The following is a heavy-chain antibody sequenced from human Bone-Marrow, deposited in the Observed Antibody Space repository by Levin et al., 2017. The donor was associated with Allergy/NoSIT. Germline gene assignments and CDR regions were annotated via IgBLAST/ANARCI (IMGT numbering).Heavy chain of an antibody. D-gene: IGHD6-13*01. J-gene: IGHJ4*02. V-gene: IGHV3-11*03. CDR1: GFTFSDYY. Sequence: GESLKISCAASGFTFSDYYMSWIRQAPGKGLEWVSYISSSSSYTNYADSVKGRFTISRDNAKNSLYLQMNSLRAEDTAVYYCARTLSSSWYVTFFDYWGQGTLVTVSS. CDR3: ARTLSSSWYVTFFDY. CDR2: ISSSSSYT.